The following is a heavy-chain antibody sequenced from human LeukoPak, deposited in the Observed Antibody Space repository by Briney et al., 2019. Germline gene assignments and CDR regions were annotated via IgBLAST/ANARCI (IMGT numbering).Heavy chain of an antibody. CDR1: GGSISSGGYY. CDR3: ARAYSSGWFFDY. Sequence: SQTLSLTCTVSGGSISSGGYYWSWIRQPPGKGLEWIGYIYYSGSTNYNPSLKSRVTISVDTSKNQFSLKLSSVTDADTAVYYCARAYSSGWFFDYWGQGTLVTVSS. J-gene: IGHJ4*02. CDR2: IYYSGST. D-gene: IGHD6-19*01. V-gene: IGHV4-61*08.